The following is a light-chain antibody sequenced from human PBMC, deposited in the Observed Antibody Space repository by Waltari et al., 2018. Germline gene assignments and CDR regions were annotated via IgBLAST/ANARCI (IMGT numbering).Light chain of an antibody. V-gene: IGLV3-19*01. CDR2: VQT. CDR3: SSRDSGAHRHV. Sequence: SSELTQDPAVSVALGQTVRITCQGDSSRSYYATWYQQKAGQAPILVIYVQTNRPSGIPDRFSGSYSGRTASLTITGAQAEDEADYYCSSRDSGAHRHVFGTGTKVTVL. CDR1: SSRSYY. J-gene: IGLJ1*01.